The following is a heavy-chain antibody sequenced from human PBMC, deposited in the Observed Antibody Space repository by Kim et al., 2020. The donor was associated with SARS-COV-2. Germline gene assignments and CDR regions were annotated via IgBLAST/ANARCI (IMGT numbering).Heavy chain of an antibody. CDR1: GGSISSYY. CDR2: IYYSGST. J-gene: IGHJ6*02. Sequence: SETLSLTCTVSGGSISSYYWSWIRQPPGKGLEWIGYIYYSGSTNYNPSLKSRVTISVDTSKNQFSLKLSSVTAADTAVYYCARLRGYSYGFDYYYYGMDVWGQGTTVTVSS. D-gene: IGHD5-18*01. CDR3: ARLRGYSYGFDYYYYGMDV. V-gene: IGHV4-59*13.